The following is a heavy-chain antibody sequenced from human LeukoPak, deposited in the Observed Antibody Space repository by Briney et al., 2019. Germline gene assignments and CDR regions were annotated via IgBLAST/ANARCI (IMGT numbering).Heavy chain of an antibody. CDR1: GFTFSSYS. Sequence: GGSLRLSCAASGFTFSSYSMNWVRQAPGKGLEWVSSISNSSSYIYYADSVKGRFTISRDNAKNSLYLQMNSLRAEDTAVYYCARDLSGYSYGFDYWGQGTLVTVSS. J-gene: IGHJ4*02. D-gene: IGHD5-18*01. CDR3: ARDLSGYSYGFDY. V-gene: IGHV3-21*01. CDR2: ISNSSSYI.